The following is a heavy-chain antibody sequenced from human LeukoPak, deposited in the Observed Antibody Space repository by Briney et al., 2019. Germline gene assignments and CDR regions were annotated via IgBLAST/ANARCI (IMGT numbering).Heavy chain of an antibody. CDR3: ARTDTSGWSRPLDC. CDR2: IYYSGST. Sequence: SQTLSLTCTVSGGSISSGGYYWSWIRQHPGKGLEWIGYIYYSGSTYYNPSLKSRVTISVDTSKNQLSLKLSSVTAADTAVYYCARTDTSGWSRPLDCWGQGTLVTVSS. J-gene: IGHJ4*02. D-gene: IGHD6-19*01. CDR1: GGSISSGGYY. V-gene: IGHV4-31*03.